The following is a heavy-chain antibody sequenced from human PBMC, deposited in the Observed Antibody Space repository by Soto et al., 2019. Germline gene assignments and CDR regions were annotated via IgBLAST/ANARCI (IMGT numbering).Heavy chain of an antibody. D-gene: IGHD6-6*01. J-gene: IGHJ3*02. CDR3: TRGIAARRKTVAHAFDI. Sequence: GGSLRLSCTASGFTFGDYAMSWFRQAPGKGLEWVGFIRSKAYGGTTEYAASVKGRFTISRDDSKSIAYLQMNSLKTEDTAVYYCTRGIAARRKTVAHAFDIWGQGTMVTVSS. V-gene: IGHV3-49*03. CDR2: IRSKAYGGTT. CDR1: GFTFGDYA.